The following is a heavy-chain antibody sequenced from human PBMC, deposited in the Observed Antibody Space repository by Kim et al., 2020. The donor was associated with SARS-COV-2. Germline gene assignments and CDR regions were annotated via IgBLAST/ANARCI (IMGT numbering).Heavy chain of an antibody. CDR3: AKGTYYGSGNKLYYYGMDV. V-gene: IGHV3-23*01. D-gene: IGHD3-10*01. CDR1: GFTFSSYA. CDR2: ISGSGGST. Sequence: GGSLRLSCAASGFTFSSYAMSWVRQAPGKGLEWVSAISGSGGSTYYADSVKGRFTISRDNSKNTLYLQMNSLRAEDTAVYYCAKGTYYGSGNKLYYYGMDVWGQGTTVTVSS. J-gene: IGHJ6*02.